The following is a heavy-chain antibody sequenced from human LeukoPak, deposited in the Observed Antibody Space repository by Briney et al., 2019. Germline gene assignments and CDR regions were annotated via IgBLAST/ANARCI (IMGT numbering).Heavy chain of an antibody. CDR2: TYYSSNWDK. D-gene: IGHD5-24*01. Sequence: SQTLSLSCASSGDSVSSTNAGLNLIRHSPSIGLEWLGRTYYSSNWDKEYAVSVIGRITINPDTSKNQFSLQLNSVTPEDTAVYYCSRGWLQQGFDYWGQGTLVNVSS. CDR1: GDSVSSTNAG. V-gene: IGHV6-1*01. CDR3: SRGWLQQGFDY. J-gene: IGHJ4*02.